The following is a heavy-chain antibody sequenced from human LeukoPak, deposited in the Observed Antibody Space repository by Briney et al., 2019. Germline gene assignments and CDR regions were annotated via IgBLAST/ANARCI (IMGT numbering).Heavy chain of an antibody. CDR2: ISYDGSNK. D-gene: IGHD1-26*01. CDR1: GFTFSSYA. V-gene: IGHV3-30-3*01. Sequence: PGRSLRLSCAASGFTFSSYAMHWVRQAPGKGLEWVAVISYDGSNKYYADSVKGRFTISRDNSKNTLYLQMNSLKTEDTAVYYCTALHPGGGSYYCYWGQGTLVTVSS. CDR3: TALHPGGGSYYCY. J-gene: IGHJ4*02.